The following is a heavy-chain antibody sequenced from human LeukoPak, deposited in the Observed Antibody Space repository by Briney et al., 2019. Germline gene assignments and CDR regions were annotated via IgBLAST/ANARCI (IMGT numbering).Heavy chain of an antibody. D-gene: IGHD3-22*01. Sequence: ASVKVSCKVSGYTLTELSMHWVRQAPGKGLEWMGGFDPEDGETIYAQKFQGRVTMTEDTSTDTAYMELSSLRSEDTAVYYCANYYATLHYFDYWGQGTLVTVSS. CDR2: FDPEDGET. J-gene: IGHJ4*02. CDR3: ANYYATLHYFDY. CDR1: GYTLTELS. V-gene: IGHV1-24*01.